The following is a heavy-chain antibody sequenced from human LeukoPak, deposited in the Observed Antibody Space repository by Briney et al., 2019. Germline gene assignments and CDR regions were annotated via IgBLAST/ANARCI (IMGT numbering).Heavy chain of an antibody. D-gene: IGHD6-13*01. CDR1: GFTFSSYA. V-gene: IGHV3-23*01. CDR3: AKGSSNWRDYYYFDY. J-gene: IGHJ4*02. Sequence: GGSLRLSCAASGFTFSSYAVSWVRQAPGKGLAWVSAISDSGGSTQYADSVKGRFIISRDNTKNTLYLQMNSLRVEDTAVYYCAKGSSNWRDYYYFDYWGQGTLVTVSS. CDR2: ISDSGGST.